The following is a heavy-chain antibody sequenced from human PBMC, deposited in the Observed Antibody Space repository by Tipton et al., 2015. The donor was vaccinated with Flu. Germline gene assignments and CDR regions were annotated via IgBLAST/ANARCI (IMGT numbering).Heavy chain of an antibody. CDR1: GDSTSGRTYY. CDR3: ARVKRSSAWYIDY. D-gene: IGHD6-13*01. J-gene: IGHJ4*02. CDR2: IYYTGNT. Sequence: TLSLTCSVSGDSTSGRTYYWGWIRQLPEKGLEWLGYIYYTGNTYYNPSLKSRISISVDKSQNQFSLRLTSVTGGDTGVYYWARVKRSSAWYIDYWGQGTLVTVSS. V-gene: IGHV4-31*03.